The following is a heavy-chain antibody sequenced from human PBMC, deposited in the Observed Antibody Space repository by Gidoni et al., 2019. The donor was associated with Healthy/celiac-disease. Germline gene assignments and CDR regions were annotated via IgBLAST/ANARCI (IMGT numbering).Heavy chain of an antibody. Sequence: QLQLQESVPGLVKPSETLSLTCTVSGCSISSSSYYWGWIRQPPGKGLEWIGSIYYSGSTYYNPSLKSRVTISVDTSKTHFSLKLSSVTAADTAVYYCARLCIAARLETDFDYWGQGTLVTVSS. D-gene: IGHD6-6*01. J-gene: IGHJ4*02. V-gene: IGHV4-39*02. CDR1: GCSISSSSYY. CDR2: IYYSGST. CDR3: ARLCIAARLETDFDY.